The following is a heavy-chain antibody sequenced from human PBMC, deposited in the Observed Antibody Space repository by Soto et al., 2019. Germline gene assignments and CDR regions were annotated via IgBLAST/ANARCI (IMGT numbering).Heavy chain of an antibody. CDR2: ISAYNGNT. CDR3: ARDFRRVVMSGVPFDY. J-gene: IGHJ4*02. D-gene: IGHD3-3*01. V-gene: IGHV1-18*01. CDR1: GYTFTSYG. Sequence: QVQLVQSGAEVKKPGASVKVSCKASGYTFTSYGISWVRQDPGQGLEWMGWISAYNGNTNYAQKLQGRVTMTTDTSTSTAYMELRSLRSDDTAVYYCARDFRRVVMSGVPFDYWGQGTLVTVSS.